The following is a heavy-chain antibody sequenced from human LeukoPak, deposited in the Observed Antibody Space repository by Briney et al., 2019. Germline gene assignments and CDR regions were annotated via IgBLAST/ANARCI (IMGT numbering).Heavy chain of an antibody. CDR3: AKEGRGYYDSSGHHAFDI. D-gene: IGHD3-22*01. J-gene: IGHJ3*02. CDR2: ISYDGSNK. V-gene: IGHV3-30*18. CDR1: GFTFSSYG. Sequence: GSLRLSCAASGFTFSSYGMHWVRQAPGKGLEWVAVISYDGSNKYYADSVKGRFTISGDNSKNTLYLQMNSLRAEDTAVYYCAKEGRGYYDSSGHHAFDIWGQGTMVTVSS.